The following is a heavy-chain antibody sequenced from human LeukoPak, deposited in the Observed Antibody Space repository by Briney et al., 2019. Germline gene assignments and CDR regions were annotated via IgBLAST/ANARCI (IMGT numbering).Heavy chain of an antibody. CDR1: GFTFGSYS. CDR2: INWNGGST. D-gene: IGHD4-17*01. Sequence: PTGGSLRLSCAASGFTFGSYSMTWVRQAPGKGLEWVSGINWNGGSTGYADSVKGRFTISRDNAKNSLYLQMNSLRAEDTALYYCARSIHGDRDYWGQGTLVTVSS. J-gene: IGHJ4*02. CDR3: ARSIHGDRDY. V-gene: IGHV3-20*04.